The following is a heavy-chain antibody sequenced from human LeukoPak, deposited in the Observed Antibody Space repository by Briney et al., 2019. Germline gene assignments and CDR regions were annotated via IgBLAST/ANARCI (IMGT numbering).Heavy chain of an antibody. CDR1: GGTFSSYA. J-gene: IGHJ4*02. CDR3: ARVVPRRRGYSGSYSEGY. D-gene: IGHD1-26*01. CDR2: IIPILGIA. Sequence: SVKVSCKASGGTFSSYAISWVRQAPGQGLEWMGRIIPILGIANYAQKFQGRVTITADKSTSTAYMELSSLRSEDTAVYYCARVVPRRRGYSGSYSEGYWGQGTLVTVSS. V-gene: IGHV1-69*04.